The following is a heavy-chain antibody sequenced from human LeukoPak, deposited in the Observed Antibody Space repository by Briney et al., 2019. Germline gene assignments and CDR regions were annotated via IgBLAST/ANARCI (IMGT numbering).Heavy chain of an antibody. V-gene: IGHV1-69*13. CDR2: IIPIFGTA. CDR1: GGTFSSYA. J-gene: IGHJ5*02. D-gene: IGHD3-10*01. CDR3: ARSIYMTMVRAPFDP. Sequence: GASGKVSCKASGGTFSSYAISWVRQAPGQGLEWMGGIIPIFGTANYAQKFQGRVTITADESTSTAYMELSSLRSEDTAVYYCARSIYMTMVRAPFDPWGQGTLVTVSS.